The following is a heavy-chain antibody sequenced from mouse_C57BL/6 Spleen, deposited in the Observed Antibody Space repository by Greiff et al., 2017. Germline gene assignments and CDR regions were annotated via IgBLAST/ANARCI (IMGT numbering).Heavy chain of an antibody. CDR1: GFTFSDYG. CDR2: ISSGSSTI. Sequence: DVHLVESGGGLVKPGGSLKLSCAASGFTFSDYGMHWVRQAPEKGLEWVAYISSGSSTIYYADTVKGRFTISRDNAKNTLFLQMTSLRSEDTAMYYCARGDVPYYYAMDYWGQGTSVTVSS. CDR3: ARGDVPYYYAMDY. J-gene: IGHJ4*01. V-gene: IGHV5-17*01.